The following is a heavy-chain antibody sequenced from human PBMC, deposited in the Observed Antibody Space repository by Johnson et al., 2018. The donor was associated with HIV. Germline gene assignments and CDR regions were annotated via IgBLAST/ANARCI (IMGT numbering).Heavy chain of an antibody. Sequence: VQLVESGGGVVQPGRSLRLSCAASGFTFDDYAMHWVRQAPGKGLEWVSGISWNSGSIGYADSVKGRFTISRDNSKTTLYLQMNSLRAEDTAVYYCAKDSERITIFGVVIEFNTNDAFDIWGQGTMVTVSS. D-gene: IGHD3-3*01. V-gene: IGHV3-9*01. CDR2: ISWNSGSI. CDR1: GFTFDDYA. J-gene: IGHJ3*02. CDR3: AKDSERITIFGVVIEFNTNDAFDI.